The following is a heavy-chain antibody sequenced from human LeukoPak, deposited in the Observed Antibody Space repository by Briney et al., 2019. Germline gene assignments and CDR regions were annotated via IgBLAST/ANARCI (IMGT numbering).Heavy chain of an antibody. CDR2: IKSKTDGGAT. J-gene: IGHJ4*02. D-gene: IGHD6-19*01. CDR1: GFTFKNAW. CDR3: AKTTTGYSSGRYPGWPVDY. Sequence: PGGSLRLSCADSGFTFKNAWMSWVRQAPGKGLEWVGRIKSKTDGGATDYAAPVKGRFTISRDDSENTLYLQMNNLKTEDTAVYYCAKTTTGYSSGRYPGWPVDYWGQGTLVTVSS. V-gene: IGHV3-15*01.